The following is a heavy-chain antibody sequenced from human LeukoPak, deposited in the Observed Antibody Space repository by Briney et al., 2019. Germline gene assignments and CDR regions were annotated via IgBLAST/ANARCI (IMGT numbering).Heavy chain of an antibody. CDR1: GFTVSSSY. D-gene: IGHD3-9*01. CDR3: ARESFDILTGYLDH. J-gene: IGHJ5*02. Sequence: TGGSLRLSCAASGFTVSSSYMSWVRQAPGRGLEWVSVIYSGGSTYYADSVKGRFTISRDNSKNTLYLQMNSLRAEDTAVYYCARESFDILTGYLDHWGQGTLVTVSS. CDR2: IYSGGST. V-gene: IGHV3-53*01.